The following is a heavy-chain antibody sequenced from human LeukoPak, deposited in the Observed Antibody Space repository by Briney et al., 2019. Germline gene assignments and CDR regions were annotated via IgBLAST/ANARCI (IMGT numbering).Heavy chain of an antibody. V-gene: IGHV3-53*01. Sequence: GGSLRPSCAASGLTVRSNYMGWFRQAPGKGLEWVSVIYSGGSTYYADSVKGRFTISGDNSQITLYLHMNSLRADDTAVYYCAKDRGVATTRSYYGMDVWGQGTTVTVSS. D-gene: IGHD5-12*01. CDR3: AKDRGVATTRSYYGMDV. CDR1: GLTVRSNY. CDR2: IYSGGST. J-gene: IGHJ6*02.